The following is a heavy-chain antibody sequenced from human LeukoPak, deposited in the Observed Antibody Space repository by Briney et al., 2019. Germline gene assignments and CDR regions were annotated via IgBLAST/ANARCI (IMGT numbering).Heavy chain of an antibody. D-gene: IGHD6-13*01. V-gene: IGHV3-48*04. CDR2: ISNFGDII. J-gene: IGHJ6*03. Sequence: GGSLRLSCAASGFTFSSYSMNWVRQAPGKGLEWISHISNFGDIIHYADSVEGRFTISRDNDKNSIYLQMNSLRAEDTAVYYCAKDATPALGTVYMDVWGKGTTVTISS. CDR1: GFTFSSYS. CDR3: AKDATPALGTVYMDV.